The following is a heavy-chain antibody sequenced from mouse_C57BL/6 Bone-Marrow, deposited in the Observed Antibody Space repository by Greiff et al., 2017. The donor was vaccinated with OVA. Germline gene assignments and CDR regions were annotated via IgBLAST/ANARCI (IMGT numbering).Heavy chain of an antibody. CDR3: TGGGAAWFAY. J-gene: IGHJ3*01. CDR2: IRLKSDNYAT. CDR1: GFTFSNYW. V-gene: IGHV6-3*01. Sequence: EVQGVESGGGLVQPGGSMKLSCVASGFTFSNYWMNWVRQSPEKGLEWVAQIRLKSDNYATHYAESVKGRFTISRDDSKSSVYLQMNNLRAEDTGIYYCTGGGAAWFAYWGQGTLVTVSA.